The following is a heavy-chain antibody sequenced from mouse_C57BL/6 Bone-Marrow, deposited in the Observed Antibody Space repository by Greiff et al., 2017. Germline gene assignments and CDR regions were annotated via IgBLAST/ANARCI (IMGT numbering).Heavy chain of an antibody. Sequence: VQLQQPGAELVKPGASVKLSCKASGYTFTSYWMQWVKQRPGQGLEWIGEIDPSDSYTNYNQKFKGKAKLTVDTSSSTAYMHLSSLTSEDSAVYYCARWGYDAMDYWGQGTSVTVSS. CDR3: ARWGYDAMDY. CDR1: GYTFTSYW. J-gene: IGHJ4*01. D-gene: IGHD3-1*01. V-gene: IGHV1-50*01. CDR2: IDPSDSYT.